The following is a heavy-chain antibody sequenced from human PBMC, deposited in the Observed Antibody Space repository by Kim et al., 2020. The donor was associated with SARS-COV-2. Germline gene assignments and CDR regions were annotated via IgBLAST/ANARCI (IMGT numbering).Heavy chain of an antibody. CDR2: VFASGDT. Sequence: SETLSLTCTVSCGAISRYFWNWVRQPAGKGLEWLGRVFASGDTNFNPSVKNRISMSIDTPRNEISLILTSVNAADTALYYCVREDVALEGGFDSWGQGTRVIISS. V-gene: IGHV4-4*07. CDR1: CGAISRYF. D-gene: IGHD1-1*01. CDR3: VREDVALEGGFDS. J-gene: IGHJ4*02.